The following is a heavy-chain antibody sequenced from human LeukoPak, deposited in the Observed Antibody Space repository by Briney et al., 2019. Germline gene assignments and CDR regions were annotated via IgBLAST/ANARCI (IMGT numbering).Heavy chain of an antibody. CDR2: ISGSGGST. CDR3: AKDGYCSGGSCYSVDAFDI. V-gene: IGHV3-23*01. D-gene: IGHD2-15*01. CDR1: GFTFSSYA. Sequence: HAGGSLRLSCAASGFTFSSYAMSWVRQAPGKGLEWVSAISGSGGSTYYADSVKGRFTISRDNSRNTLHLQMNSLRAEDTAVYYCAKDGYCSGGSCYSVDAFDIWGQGTMVTVSS. J-gene: IGHJ3*02.